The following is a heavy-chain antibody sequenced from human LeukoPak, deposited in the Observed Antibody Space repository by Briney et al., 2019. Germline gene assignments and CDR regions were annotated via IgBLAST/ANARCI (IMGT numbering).Heavy chain of an antibody. V-gene: IGHV3-23*01. CDR1: GFTFSNYA. J-gene: IGHJ4*02. Sequence: PGGSLRLSCVASGFTFSNYAMSWVRQAPGKGLEWVSAISDSGGNTFYADSVKGRSTISRDNSKNTLYLQMNSLRAEDTAVYYCATDYGDSPAYWGQGTLVTVSS. CDR3: ATDYGDSPAY. D-gene: IGHD4-17*01. CDR2: ISDSGGNT.